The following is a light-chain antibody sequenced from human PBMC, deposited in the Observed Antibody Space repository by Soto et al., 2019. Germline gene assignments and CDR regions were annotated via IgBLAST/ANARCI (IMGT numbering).Light chain of an antibody. CDR3: SSYTSGSSHYV. J-gene: IGLJ1*01. CDR1: SSDVGAYYS. V-gene: IGLV2-14*01. Sequence: QSALTQPASVSGSPGQSITISCTGTSSDVGAYYSVSWYQHHPGKAPKLIIYGVTNRPSGVSNRFSGSKSGNTPSLTISGLQAEDEADYHCSSYTSGSSHYVFGTGTKLTVL. CDR2: GVT.